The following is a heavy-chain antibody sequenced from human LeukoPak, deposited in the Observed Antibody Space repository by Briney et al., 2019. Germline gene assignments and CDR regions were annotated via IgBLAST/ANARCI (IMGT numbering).Heavy chain of an antibody. J-gene: IGHJ4*02. D-gene: IGHD1-26*01. CDR2: INWNGGST. Sequence: GGSLRLSCAASGFTFDDYGMSWVRQAPGKGLEWVSGINWNGGSTGYADSVKGRFTISRDNAKNSLYLQMNSLRAEDTALYYCARGLDSGSYVGYFDYWGQGTLVTVSS. CDR3: ARGLDSGSYVGYFDY. V-gene: IGHV3-20*04. CDR1: GFTFDDYG.